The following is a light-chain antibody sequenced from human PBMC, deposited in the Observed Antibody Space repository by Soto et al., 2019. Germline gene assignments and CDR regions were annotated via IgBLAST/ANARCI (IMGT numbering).Light chain of an antibody. Sequence: EIVLTQSPGTLSLSPGERATLSCRASQSVSSSFLAWYQQIPGQAPRVLIYGASSRATGIPDRFSGRGSGTDFTLTISRLEPEDFAVYYCQQYGSSPRTFGQGTKVEIK. CDR3: QQYGSSPRT. V-gene: IGKV3-20*01. J-gene: IGKJ1*01. CDR1: QSVSSSF. CDR2: GAS.